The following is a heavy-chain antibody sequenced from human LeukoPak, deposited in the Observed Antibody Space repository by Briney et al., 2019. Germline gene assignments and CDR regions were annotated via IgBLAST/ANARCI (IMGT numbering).Heavy chain of an antibody. V-gene: IGHV4-34*01. D-gene: IGHD3-3*01. CDR1: GGSFSGYY. Sequence: SETLSLTCAVYGGSFSGYYWSWIRQPPGKGLEWIGEINHSGSTNYNPSLKSRVTISVDTSKNQFSLKLSSVTAADAAVYYCAREKVDLRAFDIWGRGTMVTVS. CDR2: INHSGST. J-gene: IGHJ3*02. CDR3: AREKVDLRAFDI.